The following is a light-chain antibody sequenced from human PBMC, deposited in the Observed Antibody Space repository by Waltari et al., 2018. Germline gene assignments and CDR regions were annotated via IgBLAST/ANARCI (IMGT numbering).Light chain of an antibody. Sequence: QSALTQPASVSGSPGQSISISCTGTSNDVGGYNLVSWYQQHPGKASKLIIYEVTKRPAGVSNRFSGAKSGNTASLTICGLRAEDEADYYCCSYAGSSTFERVFGGGTKLTVL. CDR3: CSYAGSSTFERV. CDR1: SNDVGGYNL. V-gene: IGLV2-23*02. CDR2: EVT. J-gene: IGLJ2*01.